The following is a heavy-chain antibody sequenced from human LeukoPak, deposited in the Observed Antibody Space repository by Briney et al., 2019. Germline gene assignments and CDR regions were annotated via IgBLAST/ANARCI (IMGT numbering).Heavy chain of an antibody. D-gene: IGHD2-2*01. CDR3: ARVKASSTSWTFDQ. J-gene: IGHJ4*02. Sequence: PSETLSLTCSASGGSTNSYYWSWIRQSGGKGLEWIGRIYSSGSTVYNPSLNSRLTMSIDTSKNQFSLTLKSVTATDTAVYYCARVKASSTSWTFDQWGQGALVIVSS. V-gene: IGHV4-4*07. CDR2: IYSSGST. CDR1: GGSTNSYY.